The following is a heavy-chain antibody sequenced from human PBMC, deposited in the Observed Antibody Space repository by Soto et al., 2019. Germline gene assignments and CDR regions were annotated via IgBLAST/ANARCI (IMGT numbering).Heavy chain of an antibody. CDR3: ARDRWYYGSGSYYDYYYYGMDV. V-gene: IGHV1-69*01. CDR2: IIPFFGTA. D-gene: IGHD3-10*01. Sequence: QVQLVQSGAEVKKPGSSVKVSCKASGGTFSSYAISWVRQAPGQGLEWMGGIIPFFGTANYAQKFQGRVTITADESRSTAYMELSSLRSEDTAVYYCARDRWYYGSGSYYDYYYYGMDVWGQGTTVTVSS. CDR1: GGTFSSYA. J-gene: IGHJ6*02.